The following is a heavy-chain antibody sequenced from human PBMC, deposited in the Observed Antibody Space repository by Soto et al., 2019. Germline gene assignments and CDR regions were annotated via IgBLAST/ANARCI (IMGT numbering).Heavy chain of an antibody. CDR1: GGSFSGYH. CDR3: ARAVGGYDFWSASYYYYYYMDV. CDR2: INHSGST. V-gene: IGHV4-34*01. Sequence: SETLSLXCAVYGGSFSGYHWSWIRQPPGRGLEWIGEINHSGSTNYNPSLKSRVTMSVDTSKNQFSLKLSSVTAADTAVYFCARAVGGYDFWSASYYYYYYMDVWGKGTTVTVSS. D-gene: IGHD3-3*01. J-gene: IGHJ6*03.